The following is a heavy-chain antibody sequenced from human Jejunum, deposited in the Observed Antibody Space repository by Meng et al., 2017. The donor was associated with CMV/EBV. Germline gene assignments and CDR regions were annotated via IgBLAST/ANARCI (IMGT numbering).Heavy chain of an antibody. CDR2: IYSGNTT. CDR3: ARDIVDNEDGV. V-gene: IGHV3-53*01. CDR1: EFNVSRNN. D-gene: IGHD5-12*01. Sequence: SCTASEFNVSRNNITWVRQAPGKGLGWVSAIYSGNTTYYADSVKGRFTISRDNSKNTLYLQMNSLRAEDTAVYYCARDIVDNEDGVWGQGTTVTVSS. J-gene: IGHJ6*02.